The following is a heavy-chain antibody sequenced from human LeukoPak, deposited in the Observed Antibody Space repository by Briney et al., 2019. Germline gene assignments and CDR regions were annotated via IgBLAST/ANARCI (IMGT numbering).Heavy chain of an antibody. V-gene: IGHV3-74*01. CDR1: GFTFSSYW. Sequence: GGSLRLSCVASGFTFSSYWMHWVRQAPGKGLVWVSHITTDGSGTSYADSVKGRFTISRDNAKNTLYLQMNSLRAEDTAVYYCARGAIAGANFDYWGQGTLVAVSS. CDR2: ITTDGSGT. CDR3: ARGAIAGANFDY. J-gene: IGHJ4*02. D-gene: IGHD1-26*01.